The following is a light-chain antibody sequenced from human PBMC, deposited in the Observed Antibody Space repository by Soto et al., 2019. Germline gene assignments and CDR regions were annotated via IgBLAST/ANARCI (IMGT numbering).Light chain of an antibody. CDR2: DAS. CDR1: QSISSW. Sequence: DIPMTQSPSTPSASVGDRVTITCRASQSISSWLAWYQQKPGKAPKLLIYDASSLESGVPSRFSGSGSGTEFTLTISSLQPDDFATYYCQQYNSGTFGQGTKVEIK. J-gene: IGKJ1*01. CDR3: QQYNSGT. V-gene: IGKV1-5*01.